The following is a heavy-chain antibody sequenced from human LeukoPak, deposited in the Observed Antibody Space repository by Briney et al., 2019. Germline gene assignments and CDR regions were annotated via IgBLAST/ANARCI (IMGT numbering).Heavy chain of an antibody. J-gene: IGHJ4*02. CDR3: ARLSYGDSIDY. Sequence: PSETLSLTCTVSRGSISSTTYYWGWLRQPPGKGLEWIGSIYYSGSTYYNPSLKSRVTISVDTSKNQFSLKLSSVTAADTAVYYCARLSYGDSIDYWGQGTLVTVSS. CDR2: IYYSGST. D-gene: IGHD4-17*01. CDR1: RGSISSTTYY. V-gene: IGHV4-39*07.